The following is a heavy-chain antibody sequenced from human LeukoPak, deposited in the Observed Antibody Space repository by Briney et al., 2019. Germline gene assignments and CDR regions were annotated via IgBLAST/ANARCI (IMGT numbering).Heavy chain of an antibody. J-gene: IGHJ4*02. CDR2: VHYSGST. V-gene: IGHV4-59*12. D-gene: IGHD3-16*01. Sequence: SETLSLTCTVSGGSIIGYYWNWVRHRPGRGLEWVGYVHYSGSTKYNSSLNNRVIISIDTSKNQFSLRLTSVTPADTAVYYCARDLAGEWGNYFDYWGQGIVVTVPS. CDR3: ARDLAGEWGNYFDY. CDR1: GGSIIGYY.